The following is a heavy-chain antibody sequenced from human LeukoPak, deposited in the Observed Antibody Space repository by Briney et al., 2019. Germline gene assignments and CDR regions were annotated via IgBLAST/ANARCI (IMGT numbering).Heavy chain of an antibody. V-gene: IGHV1-69*13. CDR2: IIPIFGTA. Sequence: ASVKVSCKASGGTFSRYAISWVRQAPGQGLEWMGGIIPIFGTANYAQKFQGRVTITADESTSTAYMELSSLRSEDTAVYYCARDLGYCSSTSCYDFDYWGQGTLVTVSS. D-gene: IGHD2-2*01. CDR3: ARDLGYCSSTSCYDFDY. CDR1: GGTFSRYA. J-gene: IGHJ4*02.